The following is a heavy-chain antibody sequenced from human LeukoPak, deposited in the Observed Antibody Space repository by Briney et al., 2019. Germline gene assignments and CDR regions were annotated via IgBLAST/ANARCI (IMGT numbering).Heavy chain of an antibody. CDR2: ISSSGSTI. Sequence: GGSLRLSCAASGFTFSSNSMNWVRQAPGKGLEWVSYISSSGSTIYYADSVKGRFTISRDNAKNSLYLQMNSLRAEDTTVYYCAELGITMIGGVWGKGTTVTISS. J-gene: IGHJ6*04. CDR1: GFTFSSNS. D-gene: IGHD3-10*02. V-gene: IGHV3-48*04. CDR3: AELGITMIGGV.